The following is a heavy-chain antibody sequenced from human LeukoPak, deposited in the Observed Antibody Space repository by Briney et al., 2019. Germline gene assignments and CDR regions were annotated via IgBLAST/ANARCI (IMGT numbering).Heavy chain of an antibody. CDR1: GGSFSGYY. CDR3: ASASTHSDY. V-gene: IGHV4-34*01. J-gene: IGHJ4*02. D-gene: IGHD1-1*01. Sequence: PSETLSLTCAVYGGSFSGYYWSWIRQPPGKGLEWIGEINHSGSTNYNPSLKSRVTISVDTSKNQFSLKLSSVTAADTAVYYCASASTHSDYWGQGTLVTVSS. CDR2: INHSGST.